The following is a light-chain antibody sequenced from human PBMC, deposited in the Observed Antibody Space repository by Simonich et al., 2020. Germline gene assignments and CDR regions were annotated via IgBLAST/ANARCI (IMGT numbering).Light chain of an antibody. Sequence: QSALTQPPSASGSPGQSVTISCTGTSSDVGGYNYVSWYQQHPGKAPKLMIYEVSTRPSGVPDRFSCSKSGNTASLTVSGLQAEDEADYYCSSYAGSNKVFGGGTKLTVL. CDR2: EVS. J-gene: IGLJ2*01. CDR3: SSYAGSNKV. V-gene: IGLV2-8*01. CDR1: SSDVGGYNY.